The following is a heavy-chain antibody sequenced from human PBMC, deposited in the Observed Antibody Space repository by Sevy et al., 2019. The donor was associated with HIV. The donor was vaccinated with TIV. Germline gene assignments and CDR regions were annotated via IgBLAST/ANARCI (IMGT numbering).Heavy chain of an antibody. CDR1: GGSFSNYY. Sequence: SETLSLTCAVYGGSFSNYYWSWIRQPPGKGLEWIGEINHSGSTNYNPSLKSRVTISLNTSNKQFSLKLTSVTAADTAVYYCARGLIATRRFDYWGQGTLVTVSS. V-gene: IGHV4-34*01. CDR3: ARGLIATRRFDY. J-gene: IGHJ4*02. CDR2: INHSGST. D-gene: IGHD6-6*01.